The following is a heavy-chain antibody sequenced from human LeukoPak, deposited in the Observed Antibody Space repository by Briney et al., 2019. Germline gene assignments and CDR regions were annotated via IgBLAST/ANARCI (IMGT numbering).Heavy chain of an antibody. D-gene: IGHD6-19*01. V-gene: IGHV4-59*01. CDR3: ARLGIAVAGTNWFDP. Sequence: SETLSLTCTVSGGPINSYYWSWIRQPPGKGLEWIGYIYYSGSTNYNPSLKSRVTISVDTSKNQFSLKLSSVTAADTAVYYCARLGIAVAGTNWFDPWGQGTLVTVSS. CDR2: IYYSGST. CDR1: GGPINSYY. J-gene: IGHJ5*02.